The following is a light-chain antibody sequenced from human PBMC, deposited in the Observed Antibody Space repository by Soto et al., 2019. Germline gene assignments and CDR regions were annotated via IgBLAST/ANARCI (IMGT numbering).Light chain of an antibody. CDR1: SSDVGGYNY. CDR3: CSYAGSYNYV. Sequence: QSVLTQPRSVSGSPGQSVTISCTGTSSDVGGYNYVSWHQQHPGKAPKLMIYDVSKRPSGVPDRFSGSKSGNTASLTISGLQAEDEADYYCCSYAGSYNYVFGTGTKLTVL. CDR2: DVS. V-gene: IGLV2-11*01. J-gene: IGLJ1*01.